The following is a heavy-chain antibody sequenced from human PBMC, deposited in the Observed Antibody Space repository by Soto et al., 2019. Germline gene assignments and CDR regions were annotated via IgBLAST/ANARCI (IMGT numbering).Heavy chain of an antibody. J-gene: IGHJ3*02. CDR2: FDPEDGET. V-gene: IGHV1-24*01. CDR1: GYTLTELS. D-gene: IGHD3-22*01. CDR3: ATPTGRYYDSSGYYGPAAFDI. Sequence: ASVKVSCKVSGYTLTELSMHWVRRAPGKGLEWMGGFDPEDGETIYAQKFQGRVTMTEDTSTDTAYMELSSLRSEDTAVYYCATPTGRYYDSSGYYGPAAFDIWGQGTMVTVSS.